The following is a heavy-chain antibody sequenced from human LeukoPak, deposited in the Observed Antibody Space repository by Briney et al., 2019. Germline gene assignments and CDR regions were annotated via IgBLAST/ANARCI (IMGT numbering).Heavy chain of an antibody. Sequence: GGSRRLSCAASGFTFSSYWMHWVRQAPGKGRVWVSRINGDGSRTTYADSVKGRYTISRDNAKNTLYLQMNSLRAEDTAVYYCARGFDWDATMGYWGQGTLVTVSS. D-gene: IGHD3-9*01. V-gene: IGHV3-74*01. CDR1: GFTFSSYW. CDR2: INGDGSRT. J-gene: IGHJ4*02. CDR3: ARGFDWDATMGY.